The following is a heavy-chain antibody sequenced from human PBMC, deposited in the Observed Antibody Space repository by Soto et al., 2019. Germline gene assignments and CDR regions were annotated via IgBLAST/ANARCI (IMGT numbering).Heavy chain of an antibody. CDR2: ISGSGGST. V-gene: IGHV3-23*01. CDR1: GFTFSSYA. CDR3: AKVGITMVRGVIHHNWFDP. J-gene: IGHJ5*02. Sequence: GGSLRLSCAASGFTFSSYAMSWVRQAPGKGLEWVSAISGSGGSTYYADSVKGRFTISRDNSKNTLYLQMNSLRAEDTAVYYCAKVGITMVRGVIHHNWFDPWGQGTLVTVSS. D-gene: IGHD3-10*01.